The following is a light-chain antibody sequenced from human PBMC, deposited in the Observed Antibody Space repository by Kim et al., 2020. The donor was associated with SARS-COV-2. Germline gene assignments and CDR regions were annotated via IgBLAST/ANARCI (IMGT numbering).Light chain of an antibody. CDR2: GKN. Sequence: ALGQTVRITCQGDSLRSYYASWYQQKPGQAPVFVIYGKNNRPSGIPDRCSGSSSGNAASLTITGAQAEDEADYYSNSRDSSGNHLVFGGGTQLTVL. J-gene: IGLJ2*01. V-gene: IGLV3-19*01. CDR1: SLRSYY. CDR3: NSRDSSGNHLV.